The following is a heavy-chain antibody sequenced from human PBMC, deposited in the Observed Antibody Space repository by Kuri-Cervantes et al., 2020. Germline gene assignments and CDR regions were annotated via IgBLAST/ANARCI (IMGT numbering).Heavy chain of an antibody. J-gene: IGHJ6*02. CDR1: GFTFSNYG. D-gene: IGHD3-3*01. CDR2: IWYGGSNK. CDR3: AKSDYYDFWRYHYGMDV. Sequence: GESLKISCAASGFTFSNYGMHWVRQAPGKGLEWVAVIWYGGSNKNYADSVKGRFTISRDNSKNTLSLQMNSLRVQDTAVYYCAKSDYYDFWRYHYGMDVWGQGTTVTVSS. V-gene: IGHV3-33*06.